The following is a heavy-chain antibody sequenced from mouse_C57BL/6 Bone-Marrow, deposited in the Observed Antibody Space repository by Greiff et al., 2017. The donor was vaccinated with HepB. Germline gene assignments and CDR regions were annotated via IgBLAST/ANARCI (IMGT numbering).Heavy chain of an antibody. Sequence: EVHLVESGGGLVQPGGSLKLSCAASGFTFSDYYMYWVRQTPEKRLEWVAYISNGGGSTYYPDTVKGRFTISRDNAKNTLYLQMSRLKSEDTAMYYCARRRSNLYWYFDVWGTGTTVTVSS. J-gene: IGHJ1*03. CDR2: ISNGGGST. V-gene: IGHV5-12*01. CDR1: GFTFSDYY. CDR3: ARRRSNLYWYFDV. D-gene: IGHD2-5*01.